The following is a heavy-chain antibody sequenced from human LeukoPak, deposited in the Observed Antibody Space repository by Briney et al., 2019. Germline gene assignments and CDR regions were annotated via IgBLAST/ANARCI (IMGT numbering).Heavy chain of an antibody. Sequence: ASVKVSCKASRYTFTGYYMHWVRQAPGRGLEWMGWINPNSGGTNYAQKFQGWVTMTRDTSISTAYMELSRLRSEDTAVYYCATARGYSYGLGRDYLDHWGQGTLVTVSS. CDR2: INPNSGGT. D-gene: IGHD5-18*01. CDR1: RYTFTGYY. V-gene: IGHV1-2*04. CDR3: ATARGYSYGLGRDYLDH. J-gene: IGHJ4*02.